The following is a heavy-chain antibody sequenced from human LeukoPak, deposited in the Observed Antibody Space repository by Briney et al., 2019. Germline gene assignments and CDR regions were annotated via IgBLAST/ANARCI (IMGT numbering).Heavy chain of an antibody. CDR3: ARPIPNDSRVRGVLVDP. CDR2: IYYSGST. Sequence: AETLSLTCTVSGGSISSSSYYWRWIRQPPGKGLEWIGSIYYSGSTYYNPSLKSRVTISVDTSKNQFSLKPSSVTAADTAVYYCARPIPNDSRVRGVLVDPWGQGTLVTVSS. J-gene: IGHJ5*02. CDR1: GGSISSSSYY. D-gene: IGHD3-10*01. V-gene: IGHV4-39*01.